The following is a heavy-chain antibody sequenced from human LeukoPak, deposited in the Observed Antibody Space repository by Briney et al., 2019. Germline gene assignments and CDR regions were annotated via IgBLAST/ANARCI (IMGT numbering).Heavy chain of an antibody. V-gene: IGHV3-30*18. CDR3: AKGGNNDFWGGYYGSDFQH. Sequence: PGGSLRLSCAVSGFTFSGFWMSWSRQAPGKGLEWVAVISYDGSNKYYADSVKGRFTISRDNSKNTLYLQMNSLRAEDTAVYYCAKGGNNDFWGGYYGSDFQHWGQGTLVTVSS. CDR1: GFTFSGFW. J-gene: IGHJ1*01. CDR2: ISYDGSNK. D-gene: IGHD3-3*01.